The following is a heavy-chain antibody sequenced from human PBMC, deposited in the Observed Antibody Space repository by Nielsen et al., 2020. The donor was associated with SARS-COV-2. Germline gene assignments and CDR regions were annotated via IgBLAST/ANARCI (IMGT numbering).Heavy chain of an antibody. Sequence: GGSLRLSCAASGFTFSAYGMHWVRQAPGKGLEWVATTSYDGSNKYYADSVKGRFTVSRDNSKNTLYLQMNSLRAEDTAIYYCARPNSSGTYYYYDMDVWGQGTTVTVSS. CDR3: ARPNSSGTYYYYDMDV. J-gene: IGHJ6*02. V-gene: IGHV3-30*03. CDR2: TSYDGSNK. CDR1: GFTFSAYG. D-gene: IGHD6-19*01.